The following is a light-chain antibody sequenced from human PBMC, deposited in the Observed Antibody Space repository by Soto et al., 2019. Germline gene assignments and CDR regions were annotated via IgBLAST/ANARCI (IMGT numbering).Light chain of an antibody. CDR1: SSDIVAYNY. CDR2: DVS. Sequence: QSVLTQPASVSGSPGQSITISCTGTSSDIVAYNYVSWYQQHPGKAPKLMIYDVSNRPSGLSYRFSGSKSGNTASLTISGLQAEDEADYYCSSYTSSATYVFGTGTKVTVL. V-gene: IGLV2-14*01. J-gene: IGLJ1*01. CDR3: SSYTSSATYV.